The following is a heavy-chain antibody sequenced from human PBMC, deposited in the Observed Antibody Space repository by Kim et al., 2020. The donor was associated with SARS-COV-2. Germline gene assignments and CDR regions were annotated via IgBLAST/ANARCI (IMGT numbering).Heavy chain of an antibody. V-gene: IGHV3-30-3*01. J-gene: IGHJ2*01. CDR2: ISFDGSNK. CDR1: GFTFSACA. Sequence: GGSLRLSCAASGFTFSACAIHWVRQAPGKGLEWVALISFDGSNKNYADSVKGRFTISRDNSKNTLYLQMNSLRAEDTALYYCVRDPWSCPRGFAYWY. D-gene: IGHD2-8*02. CDR3: VRDPWSCPRGFAYWY.